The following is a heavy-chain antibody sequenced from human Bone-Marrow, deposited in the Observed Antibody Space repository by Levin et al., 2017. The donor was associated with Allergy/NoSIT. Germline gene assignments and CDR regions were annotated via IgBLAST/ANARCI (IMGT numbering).Heavy chain of an antibody. CDR2: IQNSGST. D-gene: IGHD2-15*01. Sequence: PSETLSLTCIVSGDSISDSYWTWIRQPPGQGLEWIGHIQNSGSTYYNPSLESRVAISVDTSKNQVSLRLNSVTATDTAVYFCARLTECFGGACYSYGWLDPWGQGILVTVSS. CDR3: ARLTECFGGACYSYGWLDP. CDR1: GDSISDSY. J-gene: IGHJ5*02. V-gene: IGHV4-4*08.